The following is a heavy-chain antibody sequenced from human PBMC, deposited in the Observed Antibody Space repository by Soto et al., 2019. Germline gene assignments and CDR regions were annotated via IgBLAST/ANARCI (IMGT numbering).Heavy chain of an antibody. CDR1: GFTFSSYS. CDR2: MSRNGGST. CDR3: ARQGMSVSSYYFDC. J-gene: IGHJ4*02. V-gene: IGHV3-64*07. D-gene: IGHD2-8*01. Sequence: EVQLVESGGGLVQPGGSLRLSCAASGFTFSSYSMHWVRQAPGKGLEYVSAMSRNGGSTYSADSVKGRFTIYRDNTKHTLYLQMGILRAEDMAVYYCARQGMSVSSYYFDCWCEGDLGSVST.